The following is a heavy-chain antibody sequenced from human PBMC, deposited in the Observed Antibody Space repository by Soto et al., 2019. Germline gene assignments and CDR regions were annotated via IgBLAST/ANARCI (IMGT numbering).Heavy chain of an antibody. D-gene: IGHD5-12*01. CDR1: GFSFDDYA. Sequence: PGGSLRLSCAASGFSFDDYAMTWVRQATGKGLEWVSANSGSGDNTYYADSVKGRFTISRDNSRNTLYLQLNTLRAEDTALYYCAKGYYSGYDLAYFDYWGQGTLVTVSS. J-gene: IGHJ4*02. CDR3: AKGYYSGYDLAYFDY. V-gene: IGHV3-23*01. CDR2: NSGSGDNT.